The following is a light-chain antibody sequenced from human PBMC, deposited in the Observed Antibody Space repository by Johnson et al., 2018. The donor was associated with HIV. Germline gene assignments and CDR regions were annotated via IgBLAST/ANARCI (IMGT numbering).Light chain of an antibody. V-gene: IGLV1-51*01. Sequence: QPVLTQPPSVSAAAGQKVTISCSGSSSNIGNNYVAWYQQVPGTAPKLLIYDNNRRPSGVPDRFSGSKSGTSPTLGITGLQTGDEADYFCGTWENSLRPAFVGTGTKGPFL. CDR3: GTWENSLRPAF. CDR1: SSNIGNNY. J-gene: IGLJ1*01. CDR2: DNN.